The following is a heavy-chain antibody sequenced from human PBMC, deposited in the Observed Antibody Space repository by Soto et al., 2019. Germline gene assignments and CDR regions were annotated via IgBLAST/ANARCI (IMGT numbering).Heavy chain of an antibody. J-gene: IGHJ6*02. CDR2: ISGSGGST. Sequence: GGSLRLSCAASGFTFSSYAMSWVRRAPGKGLEWVSAISGSGGSTYYADSVKGRFTISRDNSKNTLYLQMNSLRAEDTAVYYCAKWGYSSGWYAGGMDVWGQGTTVTVSS. V-gene: IGHV3-23*01. D-gene: IGHD6-19*01. CDR3: AKWGYSSGWYAGGMDV. CDR1: GFTFSSYA.